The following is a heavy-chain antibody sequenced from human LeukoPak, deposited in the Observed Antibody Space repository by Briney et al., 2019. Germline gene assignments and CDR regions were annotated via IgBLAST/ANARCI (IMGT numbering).Heavy chain of an antibody. J-gene: IGHJ4*02. CDR1: GYTFTGYY. V-gene: IGHV1-2*02. CDR2: INPNSGGT. D-gene: IGHD3-10*01. CDR3: ARARTSMVRGVIITLFDY. Sequence: ASVKVSRKASGYTFTGYYMHWVRQAPGQGLEWMGWINPNSGGTNYAQKFQGRVTMTRDTSISTAYMELSRLRSDDTAVYYCARARTSMVRGVIITLFDYWGQGTLVTVSS.